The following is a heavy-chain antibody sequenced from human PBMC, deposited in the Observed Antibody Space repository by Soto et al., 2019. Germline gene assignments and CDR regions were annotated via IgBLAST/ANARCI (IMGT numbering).Heavy chain of an antibody. CDR1: GFTFNNYA. CDR3: AKGRGGSGSLTPRVDF. D-gene: IGHD3-10*01. V-gene: IGHV3-23*01. Sequence: EVQLLESGGGLVQPGGSLRLSCAASGFTFNNYAMTWVRQAPGKGLEWVSAIRGGGDTTSYADSVKDRFTVSRDGSKNTLYLQMSSPRAEDTALYYCAKGRGGSGSLTPRVDFWGQGTLVTVSS. J-gene: IGHJ4*02. CDR2: IRGGGDTT.